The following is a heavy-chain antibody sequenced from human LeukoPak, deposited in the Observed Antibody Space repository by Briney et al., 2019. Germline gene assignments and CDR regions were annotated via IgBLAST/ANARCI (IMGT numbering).Heavy chain of an antibody. Sequence: GSLRLSCAGSGFTFSSNAISWVRQAPGRGLEWVSGISTSGGTTYYEDSVKGRFTISRDNSRNTLYLQMNSLRAEDTAVYYCAKEYCSGGSCHSLVDYWGQGTLVTVSS. CDR1: GFTFSSNA. CDR2: ISTSGGTT. D-gene: IGHD2-15*01. V-gene: IGHV3-23*01. CDR3: AKEYCSGGSCHSLVDY. J-gene: IGHJ4*02.